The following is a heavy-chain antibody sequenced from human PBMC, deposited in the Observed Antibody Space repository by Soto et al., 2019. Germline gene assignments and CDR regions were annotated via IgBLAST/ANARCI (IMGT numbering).Heavy chain of an antibody. D-gene: IGHD6-6*01. CDR3: VREERIAAPQLDY. CDR1: GGSIKSSDYR. V-gene: IGHV4-30-4*01. CDR2: IHNSGTS. J-gene: IGHJ4*02. Sequence: KPSETLSLTCTVSGGSIKSSDYRWSWTRQSPAKGLEWIGYIHNSGTSFYNPSLRGRVTVTLDTSRSQFSLTLASVTAADTAVYYCVREERIAAPQLDYWGQGIPVTVSS.